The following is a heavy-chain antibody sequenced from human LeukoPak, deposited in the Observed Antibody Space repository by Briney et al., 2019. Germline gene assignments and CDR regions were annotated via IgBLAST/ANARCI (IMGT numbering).Heavy chain of an antibody. J-gene: IGHJ4*02. D-gene: IGHD1-1*01. CDR1: GGSISSGDYY. V-gene: IGHV4-61*08. CDR3: ARHGATTGYPLDY. Sequence: PSETLSLTCTVSGGSISSGDYYWSWIRQPPGKGLEWIGYIHYTGTTNYNPSLKSRVTISVDTSKNQFSLRLTSVTAADTAIYYCARHGATTGYPLDYWGQGTLVTVSS. CDR2: IHYTGTT.